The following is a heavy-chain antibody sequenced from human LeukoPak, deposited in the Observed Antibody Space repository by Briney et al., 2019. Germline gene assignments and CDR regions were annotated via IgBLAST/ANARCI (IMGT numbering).Heavy chain of an antibody. V-gene: IGHV3-30*18. J-gene: IGHJ4*02. D-gene: IGHD3-16*02. CDR2: ISYDGGNK. CDR1: GFTFSSYG. Sequence: PGGSLRLSCAASGFTFSSYGMHWVRQAPGKGLEWVAVISYDGGNKYYADSVKGRFTISRDNSKNTLYLQMNSLRAEDTAVYYCAKSRPYVWGSYRHFDYWGQGTLVTVSS. CDR3: AKSRPYVWGSYRHFDY.